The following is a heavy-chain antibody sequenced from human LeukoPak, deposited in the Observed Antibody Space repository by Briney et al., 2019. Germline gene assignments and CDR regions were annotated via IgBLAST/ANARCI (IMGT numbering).Heavy chain of an antibody. Sequence: GGSLRLSCEVSGFSFSTYWVSWVRQAPGKGLEWVGQTNEHETEKYYGDAVRGRFTIYRDNAKNSLYLQMNSLRPEDTAVYYCARDSRGTTFDYWGQGTLVTVSS. V-gene: IGHV3-7*01. CDR1: GFSFSTYW. J-gene: IGHJ4*02. D-gene: IGHD3-16*01. CDR2: TNEHETEK. CDR3: ARDSRGTTFDY.